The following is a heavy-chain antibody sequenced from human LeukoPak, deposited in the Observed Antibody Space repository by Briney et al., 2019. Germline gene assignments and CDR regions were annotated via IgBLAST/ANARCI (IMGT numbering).Heavy chain of an antibody. V-gene: IGHV6-1*01. D-gene: IGHD5-18*01. Sequence: SQTLSLTCAISGDSVSSNSAAWNWIRQSPSRGLEWLGRTYFRSKWYNDYAVSVKSRITINPDTSNNQFSLQLNSVTPEDTAVYYCARGVNSYGYLFFWFDPGGQGTLVTVSS. CDR2: TYFRSKWYN. J-gene: IGHJ5*02. CDR3: ARGVNSYGYLFFWFDP. CDR1: GDSVSSNSAA.